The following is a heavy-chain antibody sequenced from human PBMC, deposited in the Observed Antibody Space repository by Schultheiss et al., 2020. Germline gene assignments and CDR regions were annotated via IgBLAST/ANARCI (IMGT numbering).Heavy chain of an antibody. D-gene: IGHD3-22*01. CDR1: GFTFSNAW. J-gene: IGHJ4*02. V-gene: IGHV3-30-3*01. Sequence: GGSLRLSCAASGFTFSNAWMSWVRQAPGKGLEWVAVISYDGSNKYYADSVKGRFTISRDNSKNTLYLQMNSLRAEDTAVYYCARDRHYYDSSGYYYYWGQGTLVTVAS. CDR3: ARDRHYYDSSGYYYY. CDR2: ISYDGSNK.